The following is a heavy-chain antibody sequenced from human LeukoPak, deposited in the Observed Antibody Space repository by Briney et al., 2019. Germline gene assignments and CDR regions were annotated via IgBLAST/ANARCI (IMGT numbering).Heavy chain of an antibody. Sequence: GGSLRLSCTASGFTFDDFSIHWVRQTPGKGLEWVSVIYSGGSTYYADSVKGRFTISRDNSKNTLYLQMNSLRAEDTAVYYCARVGDSTLSDYYGMDVWGQGTTVTVSS. CDR1: GFTFDDFS. CDR3: ARVGDSTLSDYYGMDV. V-gene: IGHV3-66*01. J-gene: IGHJ6*02. D-gene: IGHD2-2*01. CDR2: IYSGGST.